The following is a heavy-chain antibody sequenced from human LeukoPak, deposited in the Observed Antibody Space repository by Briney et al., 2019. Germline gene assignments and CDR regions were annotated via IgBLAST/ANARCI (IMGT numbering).Heavy chain of an antibody. V-gene: IGHV3-21*01. Sequence: AGSLTLTCRVSGFTFSSCGYYWGLHAPGKGLEWVSSISSSSSYIYYADSVKGRFTISRDNAKNSLYLQMNSLRAVDTAVYYCARESNRIVVVVGATLNYFDSWGQGTLVTVSS. CDR3: ARESNRIVVVVGATLNYFDS. J-gene: IGHJ4*02. D-gene: IGHD2-15*01. CDR2: ISSSSSYI. CDR1: GFTFSSCG.